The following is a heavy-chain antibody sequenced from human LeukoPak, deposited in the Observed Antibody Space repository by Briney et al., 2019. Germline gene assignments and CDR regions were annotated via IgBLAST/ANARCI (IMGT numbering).Heavy chain of an antibody. D-gene: IGHD3-22*01. Sequence: QPGGSLRLSCAASGFNFSSYAMSWVRQAPGKGLEWVSAISGSGGSTYYADSVKGRFTISRDNSKNTLYLQMNSLRAEDTAVYYCAKALVTTHYYDRSGYYSGDYWGQGTLVTVSS. CDR1: GFNFSSYA. J-gene: IGHJ4*02. CDR3: AKALVTTHYYDRSGYYSGDY. V-gene: IGHV3-23*01. CDR2: ISGSGGST.